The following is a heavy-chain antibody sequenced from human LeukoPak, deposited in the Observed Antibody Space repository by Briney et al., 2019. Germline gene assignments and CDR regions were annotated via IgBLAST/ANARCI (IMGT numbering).Heavy chain of an antibody. CDR1: GGSISSSSYY. Sequence: KASETLSLTCTVSGGSISSSSYYWGWIRQPPGKGLEWIGSIYYSGSTYYNPSLKSRVTISVDTSKNQFSLKLSSVTAADTAVYYCARPYYYDSSGYYYWGQGTLVTVSS. D-gene: IGHD3-22*01. CDR3: ARPYYYDSSGYYY. CDR2: IYYSGST. J-gene: IGHJ4*02. V-gene: IGHV4-39*01.